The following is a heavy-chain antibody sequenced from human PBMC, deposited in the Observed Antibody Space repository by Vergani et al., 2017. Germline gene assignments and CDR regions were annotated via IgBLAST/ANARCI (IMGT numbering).Heavy chain of an antibody. CDR2: ISSSSSYI. CDR1: GFTFSSYS. CDR3: ARDQLYYDILTGLFGYYMDV. V-gene: IGHV3-21*01. Sequence: EVQLVESGGGLVKPGGSLRLSCAASGFTFSSYSMNWVRQAPGKGLEWVSSISSSSSYIYYADSVKGRFTISRDNAKNSLYLQMNSLRAEDTAVYYCARDQLYYDILTGLFGYYMDVWGKGTTVTVSS. D-gene: IGHD3-9*01. J-gene: IGHJ6*03.